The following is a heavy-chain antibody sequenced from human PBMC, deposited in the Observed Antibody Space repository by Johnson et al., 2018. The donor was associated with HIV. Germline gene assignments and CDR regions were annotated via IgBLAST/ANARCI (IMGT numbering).Heavy chain of an antibody. CDR3: ARDHLRRSHAFDI. J-gene: IGHJ3*02. D-gene: IGHD2-15*01. V-gene: IGHV3-66*01. CDR1: RFTVSSNY. CDR2: IYSGGNT. Sequence: VQLVESGGGLVQPGGSLRLSCAASRFTVSSNYMTWVRQAPGKGLEWVSVIYSGGNTYYADSVKGRFTISRDNSKNSLYLQMNSLRAEDTAVYYCARDHLRRSHAFDIWGQGTMVTVSS.